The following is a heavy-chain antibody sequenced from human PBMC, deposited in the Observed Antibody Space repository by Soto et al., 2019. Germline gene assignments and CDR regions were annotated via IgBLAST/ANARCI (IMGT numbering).Heavy chain of an antibody. V-gene: IGHV3-33*01. CDR1: GFTFSSYG. D-gene: IGHD3-22*01. CDR3: ERDFRPYYSDSSGAFDT. CDR2: IWYEGSNK. Sequence: GGSLRLSCAASGFTFSSYGMHWVRQAPGKGLEWVAVIWYEGSNKYYADSLKGRFTISRDNSKNTLYLQMNSLRAEDTAVYYCERDFRPYYSDSSGAFDTWGQATMVPVSS. J-gene: IGHJ3*02.